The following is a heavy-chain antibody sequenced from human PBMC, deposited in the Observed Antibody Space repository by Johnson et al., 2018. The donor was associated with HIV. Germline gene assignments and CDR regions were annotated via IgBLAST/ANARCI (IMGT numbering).Heavy chain of an antibody. V-gene: IGHV3-30*18. CDR2: ISYDGNNK. CDR1: GFTFSSYG. J-gene: IGHJ3*02. Sequence: QVQLVESGGGVVQPGRSLRLSCAASGFTFSSYGMHWVRQAPGKGLEWVAVISYDGNNKYYVDSVKGLFTISRDNSKNTLYLQMNSLRPEDTAVYYCAKERRAPRSFDIWGQGTMVTVSS. CDR3: AKERRAPRSFDI.